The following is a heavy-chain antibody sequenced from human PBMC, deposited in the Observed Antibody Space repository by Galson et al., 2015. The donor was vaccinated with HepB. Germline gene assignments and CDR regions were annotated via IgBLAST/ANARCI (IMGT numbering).Heavy chain of an antibody. CDR2: INTNTGNP. CDR1: GYTFTTYT. Sequence: SVKVSCKASGYTFTTYTMNWVRQVPGQGLEWVGWINTNTGNPTYAQDFTGRFVFSLDTSVSTAYLQISGLKAEDTAVYFCARDSGLRYFDWLPYRYGMDVWGQGTTVTVSS. D-gene: IGHD3-9*01. CDR3: ARDSGLRYFDWLPYRYGMDV. V-gene: IGHV7-4-1*02. J-gene: IGHJ6*02.